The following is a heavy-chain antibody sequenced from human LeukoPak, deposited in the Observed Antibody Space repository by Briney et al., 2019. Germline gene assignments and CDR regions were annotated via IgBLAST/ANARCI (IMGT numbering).Heavy chain of an antibody. CDR1: GGSISSSSYY. CDR3: ASNPAYYYDSSGYYAGAFDI. CDR2: IYYSGST. D-gene: IGHD3-22*01. Sequence: SETLSLTCTVFGGSISSSSYYWGWIRQPPGKGLEWIGSIYYSGSTYYNPSLKSRVTISVDTSKNQFSLKLSSVTAADTAVYYCASNPAYYYDSSGYYAGAFDIWGQGTMVTVSS. V-gene: IGHV4-39*01. J-gene: IGHJ3*02.